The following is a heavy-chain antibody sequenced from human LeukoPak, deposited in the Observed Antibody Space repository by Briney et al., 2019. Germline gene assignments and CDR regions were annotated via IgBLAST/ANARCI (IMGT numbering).Heavy chain of an antibody. CDR3: ARAYMVRGVITPNAFDI. CDR2: IIPIFGTA. D-gene: IGHD3-10*01. CDR1: GYTFTSYD. J-gene: IGHJ3*02. Sequence: SVKVSCKASGYTFTSYDINWVRQATGQGLEWMGGIIPIFGTANYAQKFQGRVTITADKSTSTAYMELSSLRSEDTAVYYCARAYMVRGVITPNAFDIWGQGTMVTVSS. V-gene: IGHV1-69*06.